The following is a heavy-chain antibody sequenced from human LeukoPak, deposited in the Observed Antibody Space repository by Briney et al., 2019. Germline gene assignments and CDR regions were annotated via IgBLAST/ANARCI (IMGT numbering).Heavy chain of an antibody. CDR2: ISGSGGST. D-gene: IGHD3-22*01. CDR3: AKEGGTARAPYYYDSSGYYDY. CDR1: GFTFSSYA. Sequence: GGSLRLSCAASGFTFSSYAMSLVRQAPGKGLEWVSAISGSGGSTYYADSVKGRFTISRDNSKNTLYLQMNSLRAEDTAVYYCAKEGGTARAPYYYDSSGYYDYWGQGTLVTVSS. J-gene: IGHJ4*02. V-gene: IGHV3-23*01.